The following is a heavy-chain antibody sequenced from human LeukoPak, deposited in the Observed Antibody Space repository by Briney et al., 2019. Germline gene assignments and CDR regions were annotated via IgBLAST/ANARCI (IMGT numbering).Heavy chain of an antibody. D-gene: IGHD3-22*01. CDR3: ARGSGYYPLFDY. V-gene: IGHV3-33*01. CDR2: IWYDGSKE. J-gene: IGHJ4*02. Sequence: GGSLRLSCVASGFTFSSYGMHWVRQAPGKGLEWVAVIWYDGSKEYYIDSVKGRFTISRDNSTNTLYLQMNSLRAEDTAVYYCARGSGYYPLFDYWGQGTLVTVSS. CDR1: GFTFSSYG.